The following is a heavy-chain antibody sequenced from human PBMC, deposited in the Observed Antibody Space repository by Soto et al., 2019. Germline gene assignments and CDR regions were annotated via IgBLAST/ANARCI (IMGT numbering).Heavy chain of an antibody. Sequence: PSVTLCVSWTVAGGSIISIGCCWGWISKPPGKGLEWIGSIYYSGSTYYNPSLKSRVTISVDTSKNQFSLKLSSVTAADTAVYYCARLIRIAVAGTYFDYWGQGTLVTVSS. D-gene: IGHD6-19*01. J-gene: IGHJ4*02. CDR2: IYYSGST. V-gene: IGHV4-39*01. CDR3: ARLIRIAVAGTYFDY. CDR1: GGSIISIGCC.